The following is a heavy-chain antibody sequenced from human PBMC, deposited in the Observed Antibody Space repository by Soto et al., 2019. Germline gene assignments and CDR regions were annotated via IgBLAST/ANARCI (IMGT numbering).Heavy chain of an antibody. CDR2: IYYSGST. J-gene: IGHJ6*02. CDR1: GGSVSSGDYY. V-gene: IGHV4-61*08. D-gene: IGHD2-2*01. CDR3: ARDHRYCSSTSCHPYGMDV. Sequence: SETLSLTCTVSGGSVSSGDYYLSWIRQPPGKGLEWIGYIYYSGSTNYNPSLKSRVTISVDTSKNQFPLKLSSVTAADTAVYYCARDHRYCSSTSCHPYGMDVWGQGTTVTVYS.